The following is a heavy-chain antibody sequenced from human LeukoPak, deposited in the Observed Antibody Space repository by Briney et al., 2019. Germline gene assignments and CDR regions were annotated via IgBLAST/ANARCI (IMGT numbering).Heavy chain of an antibody. CDR3: AKAPSSSSTKFDY. CDR1: GFTFDDYA. J-gene: IGHJ4*02. D-gene: IGHD6-6*01. CDR2: ISWNSDTM. V-gene: IGHV3-9*01. Sequence: PGRSLRLSCAASGFTFDDYAMHWVRQAPGKGLEWVSSISWNSDTMVYADSVKGRFTISRDNAKNPLYLQLNSLRAEDTALYYCAKAPSSSSTKFDYWGQGTLVSVSS.